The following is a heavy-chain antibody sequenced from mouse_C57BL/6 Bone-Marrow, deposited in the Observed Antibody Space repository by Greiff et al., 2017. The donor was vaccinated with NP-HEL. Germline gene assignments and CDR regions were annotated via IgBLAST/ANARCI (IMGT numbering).Heavy chain of an antibody. D-gene: IGHD2-4*01. V-gene: IGHV1-85*01. CDR1: GYTFTSYD. J-gene: IGHJ3*01. CDR3: ARIDDYEGAWFAY. Sequence: VKVVESGPELVKPGASVKLSCKASGYTFTSYDINWVKQRPGQGLEWIGWIYPRDGSTKYNEKFKGKATLTVDTSSSTAYMELHSLTSEDSAVYFCARIDDYEGAWFAYWGQGTLVTVSA. CDR2: IYPRDGST.